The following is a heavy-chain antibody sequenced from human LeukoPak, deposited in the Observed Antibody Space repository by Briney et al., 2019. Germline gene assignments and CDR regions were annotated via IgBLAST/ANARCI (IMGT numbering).Heavy chain of an antibody. D-gene: IGHD2-2*01. CDR1: GGSISSGGYY. V-gene: IGHV4-39*07. Sequence: SSETLSLTCTVSGGSISSGGYYWSWIRQPPGKGLAWIGEINHSGSTNYNPSLKSRVTISVDTSKNQFSLKLSSVTAADTAVHYCALPGEYCSSTSCPQGDAFDIWGQGTMVTVSS. CDR2: INHSGST. CDR3: ALPGEYCSSTSCPQGDAFDI. J-gene: IGHJ3*02.